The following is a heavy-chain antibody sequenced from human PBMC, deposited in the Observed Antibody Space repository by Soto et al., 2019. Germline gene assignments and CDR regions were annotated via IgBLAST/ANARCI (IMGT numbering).Heavy chain of an antibody. CDR3: ARVEQWRYQFQH. V-gene: IGHV4-31*03. CDR2: IYYSGST. J-gene: IGHJ1*01. Sequence: PSETLCLTCTVSGGSISSGGYYWSWIRQHPGKGLEWIGYIYYSGSTYYNPSLKSRVTISVDTSKNQFSLKLSSVTAADTAVYYCARVEQWRYQFQHWGQGTLVTVSS. CDR1: GGSISSGGYY. D-gene: IGHD6-19*01.